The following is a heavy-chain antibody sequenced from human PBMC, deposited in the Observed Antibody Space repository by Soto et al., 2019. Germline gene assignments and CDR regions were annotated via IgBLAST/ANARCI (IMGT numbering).Heavy chain of an antibody. D-gene: IGHD3-22*01. CDR2: IYWDDDK. CDR3: AHRSYYDSSGYYPPVGYFDY. J-gene: IGHJ4*02. Sequence: SGPTLVNPTQTLTLTCTFSGFSLSTSGVGVGWIRQPPGKALEWLALIYWDDDKRYSPSLKSRLTITKDTSKNQVVLTMTNMETVDTATYYCAHRSYYDSSGYYPPVGYFDYWGQGALVTV. V-gene: IGHV2-5*02. CDR1: GFSLSTSGVG.